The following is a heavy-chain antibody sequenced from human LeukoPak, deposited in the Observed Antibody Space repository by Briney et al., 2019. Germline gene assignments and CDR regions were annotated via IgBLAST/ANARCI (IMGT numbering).Heavy chain of an antibody. J-gene: IGHJ4*02. D-gene: IGHD6-19*01. CDR3: ARLYSSGWKYYFDY. CDR1: GVSMSSGGYY. V-gene: IGHV4-31*03. CDR2: IYYSGST. Sequence: SETLSLTCTVSGVSMSSGGYYWCWIRHHPGKGLEWIGYIYYSGSTYYNPSLKSRVTISVDTSKNQFSLKLNSVTAADTAVYYCARLYSSGWKYYFDYWGQGTLVTVSS.